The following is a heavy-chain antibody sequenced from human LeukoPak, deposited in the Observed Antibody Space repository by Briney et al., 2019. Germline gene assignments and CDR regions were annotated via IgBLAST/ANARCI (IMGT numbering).Heavy chain of an antibody. CDR1: GFTFSSYV. CDR3: ARGGRSTWYNWFDP. Sequence: PGGSLRLSCAASGFTFSSYVMHWVRQAPGKGLEWVAVISYDGSNKYYADSVKGRFAISRDNSKNTLYLQMNSLRAEDTAVYYCARGGRSTWYNWFDPWGQGTLVTVSS. CDR2: ISYDGSNK. D-gene: IGHD6-13*01. V-gene: IGHV3-30*09. J-gene: IGHJ5*02.